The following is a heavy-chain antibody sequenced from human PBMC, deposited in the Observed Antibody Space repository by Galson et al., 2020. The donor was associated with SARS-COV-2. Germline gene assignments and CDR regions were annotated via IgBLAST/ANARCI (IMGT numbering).Heavy chain of an antibody. Sequence: GGSLRLSCAASGFTFSSYWMHWVRQAPGKGLVWVSRINSDGSSTSYADSVKGRFTISRDNAKNTLYLQMNSLRAEDTAVYYCARGGLYYDILTGYSFWGQGTLVTVSS. CDR3: ARGGLYYDILTGYSF. CDR1: GFTFSSYW. V-gene: IGHV3-74*01. J-gene: IGHJ4*02. D-gene: IGHD3-9*01. CDR2: INSDGSST.